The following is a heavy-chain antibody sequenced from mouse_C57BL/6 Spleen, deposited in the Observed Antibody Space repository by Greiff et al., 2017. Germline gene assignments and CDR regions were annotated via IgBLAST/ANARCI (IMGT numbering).Heavy chain of an antibody. CDR1: GYTFTSYG. Sequence: QVQLQQSGAELVRPGASVKLSCKASGYTFTSYGISWVKQRPGQGLEWIGEIYPRSGNTYYNEKFKGKATLTADKSSSTAYMELRSLTSEDSAVXFCARSSYGSSPDWCFDVWGTGTTVTVAS. CDR3: ARSSYGSSPDWCFDV. J-gene: IGHJ1*03. V-gene: IGHV1-81*01. D-gene: IGHD1-1*01. CDR2: IYPRSGNT.